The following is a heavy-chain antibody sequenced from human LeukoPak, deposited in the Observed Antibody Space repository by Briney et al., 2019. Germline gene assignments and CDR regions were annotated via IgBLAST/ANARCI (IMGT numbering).Heavy chain of an antibody. D-gene: IGHD6-6*01. CDR1: GYTFTGYY. CDR2: INPNSGGT. J-gene: IGHJ4*02. CDR3: ARAGQYSSSSSFVSTFDY. V-gene: IGHV1-2*02. Sequence: ASVKVSCKASGYTFTGYYMHWVRQAPGQGLEWMGWINPNSGGTNYAQKFQGRVTMTRDTSISTAYMELSRLRSDDTAVYYCARAGQYSSSSSFVSTFDYWGQGTLVTVSS.